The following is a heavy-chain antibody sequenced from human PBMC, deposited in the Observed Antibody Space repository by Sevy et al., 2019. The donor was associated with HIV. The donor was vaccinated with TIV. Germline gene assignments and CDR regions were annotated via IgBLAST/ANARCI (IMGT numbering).Heavy chain of an antibody. CDR3: ARHGVGAHPSSYYYYMDV. V-gene: IGHV4-38-2*01. CDR1: GYSISSGYY. CDR2: IYHSGST. J-gene: IGHJ6*03. Sequence: SETLSLTCAVSGYSISSGYYWGWIRQPPGKGLEWIGSIYHSGSTYYNPSLKSRVTISVDTSKNQFSLKLSSVTAADTAVYYCARHGVGAHPSSYYYYMDVWGKGTTVTVSS. D-gene: IGHD1-26*01.